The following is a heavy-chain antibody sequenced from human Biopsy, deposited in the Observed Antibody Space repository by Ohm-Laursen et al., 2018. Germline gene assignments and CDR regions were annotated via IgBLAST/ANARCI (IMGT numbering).Heavy chain of an antibody. V-gene: IGHV4-59*01. Sequence: TLSLTCTVSGDSIRSYYWSRITQTPEKGLEWIGHVYFTGRTNFNPSLKSRVSITVDTSRVRFSLTLSSMTAADTAIYYCPRDRRGDSYMDVWGQGTTVTVSS. D-gene: IGHD2-15*01. CDR1: GDSIRSYY. J-gene: IGHJ6*02. CDR3: PRDRRGDSYMDV. CDR2: VYFTGRT.